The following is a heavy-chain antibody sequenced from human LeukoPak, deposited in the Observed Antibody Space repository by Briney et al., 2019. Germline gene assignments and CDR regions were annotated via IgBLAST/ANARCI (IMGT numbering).Heavy chain of an antibody. J-gene: IGHJ4*02. CDR3: ARGTDFWSGYYPYFDY. V-gene: IGHV4-59*01. CDR1: GGSISSYY. CDR2: IYYSGSA. Sequence: KPSETLSLTCTVSGGSISSYYWSWIRQPPGKGLEWIGYIYYSGSANYNPSLKSRVTISVDTSKIQFSLKLSSVTAADTAVYYCARGTDFWSGYYPYFDYWGQGTLVTVSS. D-gene: IGHD3-3*01.